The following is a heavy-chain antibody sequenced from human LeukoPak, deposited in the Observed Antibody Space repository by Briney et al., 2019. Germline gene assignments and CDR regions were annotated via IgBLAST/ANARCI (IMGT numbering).Heavy chain of an antibody. CDR1: GGSFSDYY. V-gene: IGHV4-34*01. J-gene: IGHJ4*02. CDR3: ARGSIYYGDSSVYFDY. D-gene: IGHD3-22*01. CDR2: INHSGST. Sequence: PSETLSLTCAVYGGSFSDYYWSWIRQPPGKGLEWIGEINHSGSTNYNPSLKSRVTISVDTSKNQFSLRLSSVTAADTAVYYCARGSIYYGDSSVYFDYWAQGTLVTVSS.